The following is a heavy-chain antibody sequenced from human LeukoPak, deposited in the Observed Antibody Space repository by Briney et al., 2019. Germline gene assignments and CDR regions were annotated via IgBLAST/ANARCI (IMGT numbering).Heavy chain of an antibody. CDR2: INPSGGST. CDR3: ARDNGPYDYVWGSYRPPPTNAFDI. J-gene: IGHJ3*02. V-gene: IGHV1-46*01. CDR1: GYTFTSYY. D-gene: IGHD3-16*02. Sequence: ASVKVSCKASGYTFTSYYMHWVRQAPGQGLEWMGIINPSGGSTSYAQKFQGRVTMTRDTSTSTVYMELSSLRSEDTAVYYCARDNGPYDYVWGSYRPPPTNAFDIWGHGTMVTVSS.